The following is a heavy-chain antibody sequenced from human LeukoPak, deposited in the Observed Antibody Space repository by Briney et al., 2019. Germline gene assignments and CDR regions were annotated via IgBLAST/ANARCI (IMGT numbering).Heavy chain of an antibody. D-gene: IGHD2-15*01. J-gene: IGHJ6*03. V-gene: IGHV4-39*07. CDR3: AREPRYCGGGNCYRGGYMDV. CDR2: IFYSGST. CDR1: GGSISSSSYY. Sequence: SETLSLTCTVSGGSISSSSYYWGWIRQPPGKGLEWIGSIFYSGSTYYNPSLKSRVTISVDTSKNQFSLKLTSATAADTAVYYCAREPRYCGGGNCYRGGYMDVWGKGTTVTVPS.